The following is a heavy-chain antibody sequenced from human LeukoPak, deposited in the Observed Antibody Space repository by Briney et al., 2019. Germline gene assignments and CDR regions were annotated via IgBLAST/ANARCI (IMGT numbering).Heavy chain of an antibody. CDR1: GFTFSSYA. D-gene: IGHD3-16*01. CDR3: ATDYLSPGDYYNYYYGMDV. J-gene: IGHJ6*02. CDR2: ISYDGSNK. V-gene: IGHV3-30-3*01. Sequence: GGSLRLSCAASGFTFSSYAMHWVRQAPGKGLEWVAVISYDGSNKYYADSVKGRFTISRDNSKNTLYLQMNSLRAEDTAVYYCATDYLSPGDYYNYYYGMDVWGQGTTVTVSS.